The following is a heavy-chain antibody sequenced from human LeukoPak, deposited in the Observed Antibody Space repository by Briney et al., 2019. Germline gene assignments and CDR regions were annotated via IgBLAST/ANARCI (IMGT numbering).Heavy chain of an antibody. CDR2: IYHSGST. CDR3: ARVGNSVTYYYDSSGPFDY. CDR1: GGSFSGYY. V-gene: IGHV4-38-2*01. Sequence: SETLSLTCAVYGGSFSGYYWGWIRQPPGKGLEWIGSIYHSGSTYYNPSLKSRVTISVDTSKNQFSLKLSSVTAADTAVYYCARVGNSVTYYYDSSGPFDYWGQGTLVTVSS. D-gene: IGHD3-22*01. J-gene: IGHJ4*02.